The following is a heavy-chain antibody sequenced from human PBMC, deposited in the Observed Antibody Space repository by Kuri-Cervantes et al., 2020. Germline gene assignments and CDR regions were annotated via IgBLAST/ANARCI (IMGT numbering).Heavy chain of an antibody. CDR2: INPNSGGT. CDR1: GYTFTGYY. V-gene: IGHV1-2*02. D-gene: IGHD3-22*01. CDR3: ARWGYYDSRGHYYFDY. J-gene: IGHJ4*02. Sequence: ASVKVSCKASGYTFTGYYMHWVRQAPGQGLEWMGWINPNSGGTKYAQKFQGRVTVTWDTSITTAYMELSGLRSDDTAVYYCARWGYYDSRGHYYFDYWGQGTLVTVSS.